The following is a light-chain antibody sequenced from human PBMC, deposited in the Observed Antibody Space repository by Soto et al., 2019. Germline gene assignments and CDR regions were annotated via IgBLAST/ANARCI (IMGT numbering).Light chain of an antibody. CDR2: GAY. CDR3: QQYNGWPWT. Sequence: EIVVAQYPATLSVSRGERSTLSCMATQTIGNKLAWYLHRPGQAPRLLMYGAYTSATDIPARFSGSGSGTEFTLTITGLQSEHFAAYYCQQYNGWPWTFGQGTQVEIK. V-gene: IGKV3-15*01. CDR1: QTIGNK. J-gene: IGKJ1*01.